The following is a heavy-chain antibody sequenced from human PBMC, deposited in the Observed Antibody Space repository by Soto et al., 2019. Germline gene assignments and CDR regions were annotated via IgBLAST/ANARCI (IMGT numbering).Heavy chain of an antibody. CDR1: GGSISSSSYY. D-gene: IGHD5-12*01. CDR2: FYYSGST. CDR3: ARTSVASRYMDV. Sequence: SETLSLTCTVSGGSISSSSYYWGWIRQSPGKGLEWIGSFYYSGSTYYSPSLKSRVTISGDTSKKQISLRLSSVTATDTAVYYCARTSVASRYMDVWGKGATVTVSS. V-gene: IGHV4-39*01. J-gene: IGHJ6*03.